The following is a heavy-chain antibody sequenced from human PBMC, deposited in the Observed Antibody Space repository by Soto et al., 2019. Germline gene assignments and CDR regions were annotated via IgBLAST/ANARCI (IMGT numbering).Heavy chain of an antibody. D-gene: IGHD3-10*01. Sequence: SGPTLVNPTQTLTLTCTFSGFSLSTSGMCVSWIRQPPGKALEWLARIDWDDDKYYSTSLKTRLTISKDTSKNQVVLTMTNMDPAATATYYRARIRAGITMARGTGYYYYSYMHVWGKGTTVTVTS. CDR1: GFSLSTSGMC. V-gene: IGHV2-70*11. J-gene: IGHJ6*03. CDR2: IDWDDDK. CDR3: ARIRAGITMARGTGYYYYSYMHV.